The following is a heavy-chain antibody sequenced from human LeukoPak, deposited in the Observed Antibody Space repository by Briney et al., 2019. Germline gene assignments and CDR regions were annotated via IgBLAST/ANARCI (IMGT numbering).Heavy chain of an antibody. CDR1: GYTFTSYG. V-gene: IGHV1-18*01. CDR2: ISAYNGNT. CDR3: ARDLKWVGDYGVFDY. D-gene: IGHD4-17*01. J-gene: IGHJ4*02. Sequence: ASVKVSCKASGYTFTSYGISWVRQAPGQGLEWMGWISAYNGNTNYAQKLQGRVIMTTDTSTSTAYMELRSLRSDDTAVYYCARDLKWVGDYGVFDYWGQGTLVTVSS.